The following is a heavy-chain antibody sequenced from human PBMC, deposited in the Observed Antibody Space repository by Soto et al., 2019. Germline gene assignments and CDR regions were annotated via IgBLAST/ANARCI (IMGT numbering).Heavy chain of an antibody. CDR3: ARDRYYGSGSYSYYYGMDV. D-gene: IGHD3-10*01. J-gene: IGHJ6*02. V-gene: IGHV4-4*07. Sequence: SETLSLTCTVSGGSISSYYWSWIRQPAGKVLEWIGRIYTSGSTNYNPSLKSRVTMSVDTSKNQFSLKLSSVTAADTAVYYCARDRYYGSGSYSYYYGMDVWGQGTTVTVSS. CDR2: IYTSGST. CDR1: GGSISSYY.